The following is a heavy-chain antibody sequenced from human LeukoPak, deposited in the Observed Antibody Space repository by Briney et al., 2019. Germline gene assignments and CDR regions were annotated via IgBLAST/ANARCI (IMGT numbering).Heavy chain of an antibody. CDR3: VKFQQLYYYDSSGYYDY. V-gene: IGHV3-64D*06. J-gene: IGHJ4*02. Sequence: PGGSLRLSCSASGFTFSSYAMHWVRQAPGKGLEYVSAISSNGGSTYYADSVKGRFTISRDNSKNTLYLQMSSLRAEDTAVYYCVKFQQLYYYDSSGYYDYWGQGTLVTVSS. CDR1: GFTFSSYA. CDR2: ISSNGGST. D-gene: IGHD3-22*01.